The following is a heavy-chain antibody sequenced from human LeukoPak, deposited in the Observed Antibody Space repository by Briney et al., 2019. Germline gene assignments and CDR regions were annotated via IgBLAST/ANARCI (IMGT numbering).Heavy chain of an antibody. CDR3: AKGRNIVATIGSFDY. V-gene: IGHV3-23*01. J-gene: IGHJ4*02. D-gene: IGHD5-12*01. Sequence: TGGSLRLSCAASGFTFTSYAMSWVRQAPGKGLDWVSAISGSGGSTYYAASVKGRFTISRDNSNNTLYLQMNSLRAEDTAVYYCAKGRNIVATIGSFDYWGQGTLVTVSS. CDR1: GFTFTSYA. CDR2: ISGSGGST.